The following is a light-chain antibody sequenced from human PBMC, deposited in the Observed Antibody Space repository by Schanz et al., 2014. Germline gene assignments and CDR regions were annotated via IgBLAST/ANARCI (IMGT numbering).Light chain of an antibody. CDR3: QQYSSSFRT. CDR1: QTVDSTY. Sequence: EIVLTQSPGTLSLSPGERATLSCRASQTVDSTYLAWYQQKPGQAPRILIFAASSRATGIPDRFSGSGSGTEFTLTISRLEPEDFAVYYCQQYSSSFRTSGQGTRVEI. CDR2: AAS. V-gene: IGKV3-20*01. J-gene: IGKJ1*01.